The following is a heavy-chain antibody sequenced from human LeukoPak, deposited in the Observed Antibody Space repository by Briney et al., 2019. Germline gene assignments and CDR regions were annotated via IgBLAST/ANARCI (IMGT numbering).Heavy chain of an antibody. Sequence: SETLSLTCAVFGVSFSSYNWGWIRNPPGKGLECIGYIYYSGSTNYNPSLKSRFTISVDTSKNQFSLTLSSVTAADTAVYYCARASVWGSYRYSRFYFQHWGQGTLVTVSS. CDR1: GVSFSSYN. V-gene: IGHV4-59*01. CDR3: ARASVWGSYRYSRFYFQH. CDR2: IYYSGST. D-gene: IGHD3-16*02. J-gene: IGHJ1*01.